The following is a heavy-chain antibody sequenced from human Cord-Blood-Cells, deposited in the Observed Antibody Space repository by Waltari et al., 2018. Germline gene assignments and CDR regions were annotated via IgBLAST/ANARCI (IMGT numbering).Heavy chain of an antibody. J-gene: IGHJ4*02. Sequence: EVQLVESGGGLVQPGGSLRLSCAASGFTFSGYRLNWVRQAPGKGLEWVSYISSSSSTIYYADSVKGRFTISRDNAKNSLYLQMNSLRDEDTAVYYCARETVGESDYWGQGTLVTVSS. CDR3: ARETVGESDY. CDR2: ISSSSSTI. CDR1: GFTFSGYR. V-gene: IGHV3-48*02. D-gene: IGHD1-26*01.